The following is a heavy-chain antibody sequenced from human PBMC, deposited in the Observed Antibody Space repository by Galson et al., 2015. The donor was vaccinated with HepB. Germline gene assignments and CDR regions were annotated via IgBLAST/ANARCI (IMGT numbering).Heavy chain of an antibody. D-gene: IGHD3-10*01. CDR3: ATGRGSLLRY. Sequence: SLRLSCAASGFTVSSDYVHWVRQAPGKGLGWVSVITTDGSTYYADSVKGRFTISRDSSKNMVSLQMNSLRADDTAVYYCATGRGSLLRYWGQGTLVTVSS. CDR2: ITTDGST. CDR1: GFTVSSDY. V-gene: IGHV3-53*01. J-gene: IGHJ4*02.